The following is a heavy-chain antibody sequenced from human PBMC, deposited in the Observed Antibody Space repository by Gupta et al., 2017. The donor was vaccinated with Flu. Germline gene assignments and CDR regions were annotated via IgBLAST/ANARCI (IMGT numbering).Heavy chain of an antibody. CDR1: VDSMHGYAYS. CDR2: IYNTGKT. D-gene: IGHD2-8*01. J-gene: IGHJ4*02. CDR3: ASGPKCAEYVIL. V-gene: IGHV4-31*03. Sequence: QVQLQEPGPGLVKPSQTLSLTCTVPVDSMHGYAYSWSWIRQHPVTGLEWIGYIYNTGKTYYNPSLGSRTSISIDTSKNHFSLNLTSVSAADSAVYFCASGPKCAEYVILWGRGSLVTVSS.